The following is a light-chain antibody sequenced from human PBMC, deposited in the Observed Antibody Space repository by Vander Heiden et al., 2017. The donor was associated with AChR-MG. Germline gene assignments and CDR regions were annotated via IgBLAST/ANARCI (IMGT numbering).Light chain of an antibody. CDR3: QQSYSTPRM. Sequence: DIQMTQYPSSLSASVGDRVTITCRASQSISSYLNWYQQKPGKAPKLLIYAASRLQSGVPSRFSGSGSETDFTLSISSLQPEDFATYYCQQSYSTPRMFGQGTKVEIK. CDR2: AAS. CDR1: QSISSY. V-gene: IGKV1-39*01. J-gene: IGKJ1*01.